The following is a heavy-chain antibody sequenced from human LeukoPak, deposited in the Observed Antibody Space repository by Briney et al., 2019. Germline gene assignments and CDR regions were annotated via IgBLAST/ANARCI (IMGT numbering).Heavy chain of an antibody. V-gene: IGHV1-2*02. J-gene: IGHJ5*02. D-gene: IGHD4-17*01. CDR2: INPNSGGT. CDR3: ARSLTTVTAFLYNWFDP. CDR1: GYTFTSYG. Sequence: GASVKVSCKASGYTFTSYGISWVRQAPGQGLEWMGWINPNSGGTNYAQKFQGRVTMTRDTSISTAYMELSRLRSDDTAVYYCARSLTTVTAFLYNWFDPWGQGTLVTVSS.